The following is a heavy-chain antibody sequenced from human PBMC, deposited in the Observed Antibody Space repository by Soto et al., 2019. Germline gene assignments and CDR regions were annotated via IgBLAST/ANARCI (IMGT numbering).Heavy chain of an antibody. CDR1: GGTFSSYA. V-gene: IGHV1-69*13. J-gene: IGHJ5*02. CDR2: IIPIFGTA. CDR3: AREVGYCSSTSCYTGRTYNWFDP. D-gene: IGHD2-2*02. Sequence: GASVKVSCKASGGTFSSYAISWVRQAPGQGLEWMGGIIPIFGTANYAQKFRGRVTITADESTSTAYMELSSLRSEDTAVYYCAREVGYCSSTSCYTGRTYNWFDPWGQGTLVTVSS.